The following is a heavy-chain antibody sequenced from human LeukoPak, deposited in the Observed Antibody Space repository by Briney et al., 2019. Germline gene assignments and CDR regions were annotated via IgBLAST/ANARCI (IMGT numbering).Heavy chain of an antibody. CDR1: GGSFSGYY. D-gene: IGHD3-22*01. Sequence: PSETLSLTCAVYGGSFSGYYWSWIRQPPGKGLEWIGEINHSGSTNYNPSLKSRVTISVDTSKNQLSLKLSSVTAADTAVYYCARGGRLGVYYYYGMDVWGQGTTVTVSS. CDR3: ARGGRLGVYYYYGMDV. CDR2: INHSGST. V-gene: IGHV4-34*01. J-gene: IGHJ6*02.